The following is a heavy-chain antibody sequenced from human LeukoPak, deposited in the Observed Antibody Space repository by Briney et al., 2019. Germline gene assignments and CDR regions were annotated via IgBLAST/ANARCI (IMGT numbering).Heavy chain of an antibody. V-gene: IGHV4-59*01. CDR2: IYYSGST. CDR1: GGSISSYY. CDR3: AGLKVVSQSVSSWHTDDY. J-gene: IGHJ4*02. D-gene: IGHD6-13*01. Sequence: SETLSLTCTVSGGSISSYYWSWIRQPPGKGLEWIGYIYYSGSTNYNPSLKSRVTISVDTSKNQFSLKLSSVTAADTAVYYCAGLKVVSQSVSSWHTDDYWGQGTLVTVSS.